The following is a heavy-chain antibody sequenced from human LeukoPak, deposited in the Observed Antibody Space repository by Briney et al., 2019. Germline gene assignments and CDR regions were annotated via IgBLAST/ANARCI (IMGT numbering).Heavy chain of an antibody. J-gene: IGHJ1*01. V-gene: IGHV3-30-3*01. CDR1: GFTFSSYA. CDR3: AREGDRQWLVRFAEYFQH. CDR2: ISYDGSNK. Sequence: PGGSLRLSCAASGFTFSSYAMHWVRQAPGKGLEWVAVISYDGSNKYYADSVKGRFTISRDNSKNTPYLQMNSLRAEDTAVYYCAREGDRQWLVRFAEYFQHWGQGTLVTVSS. D-gene: IGHD6-19*01.